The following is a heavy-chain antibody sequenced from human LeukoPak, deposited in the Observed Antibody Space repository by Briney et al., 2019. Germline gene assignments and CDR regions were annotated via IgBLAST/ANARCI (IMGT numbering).Heavy chain of an antibody. CDR3: VSVPYYYHSCF. J-gene: IGHJ4*02. Sequence: GGSLRLSCAASGFTYSNYTMNWLRQAPGQGLEWVSSISSSSSYIYYADSMQGRFTISRDNAKNSLYLQMNSLRAEDTAVYYCVSVPYYYHSCFWGQGTLVTVSS. V-gene: IGHV3-21*01. CDR2: ISSSSSYI. CDR1: GFTYSNYT. D-gene: IGHD3-22*01.